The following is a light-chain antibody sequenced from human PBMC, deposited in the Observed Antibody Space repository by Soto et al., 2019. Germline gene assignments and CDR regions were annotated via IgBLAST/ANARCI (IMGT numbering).Light chain of an antibody. CDR1: QSIVTY. CDR2: AAS. Sequence: DIQMTQSPSSLSASVGDRVTITCRASQSIVTYLNWYLQKPGKAPKLLIYAASNLQSGVPSRFSGSGYGTDFTLNISSLQPEDLATYFCQQSYSTPPWTFGQGTKVDIK. V-gene: IGKV1-39*01. J-gene: IGKJ1*01. CDR3: QQSYSTPPWT.